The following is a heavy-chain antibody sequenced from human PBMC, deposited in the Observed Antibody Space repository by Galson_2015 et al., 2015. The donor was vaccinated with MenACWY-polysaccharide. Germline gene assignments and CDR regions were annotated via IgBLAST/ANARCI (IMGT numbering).Heavy chain of an antibody. CDR2: ISGDGGST. Sequence: SLRLSCAASGFTFDDYAMHWVRQAPGKGLEWVSLISGDGGSTYYADSVKGRFTISRDNSKNSLYLQMNSLRTEDTALYYCAKGGHYYDSSGYYGLWGQGTLVTVSS. J-gene: IGHJ4*02. CDR3: AKGGHYYDSSGYYGL. CDR1: GFTFDDYA. D-gene: IGHD3-22*01. V-gene: IGHV3-43*02.